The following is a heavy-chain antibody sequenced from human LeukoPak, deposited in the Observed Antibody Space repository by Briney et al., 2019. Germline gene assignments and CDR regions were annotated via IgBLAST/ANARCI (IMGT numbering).Heavy chain of an antibody. J-gene: IGHJ4*02. CDR3: TTEMVRGEVVY. CDR1: GLTFSNAW. CDR2: IKSKTDGGTT. Sequence: GGSLRLSCAASGLTFSNAWMSWVRQAPGKGLEWVGRIKSKTDGGTTDYAAPVKGRFTISRDDSKNTLYLQMNSLKTEDTAVYYCTTEMVRGEVVYWGQGTLVTVSS. V-gene: IGHV3-15*01. D-gene: IGHD3-10*01.